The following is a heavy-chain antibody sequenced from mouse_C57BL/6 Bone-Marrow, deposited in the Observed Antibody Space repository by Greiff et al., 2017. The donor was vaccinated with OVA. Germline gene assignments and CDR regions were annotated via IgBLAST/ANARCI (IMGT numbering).Heavy chain of an antibody. CDR3: AKCYYEGVYAMDY. Sequence: QVQLQQSDAELVKPGASVKISCKVSGYTFTDHTIHWMKQRPEQGLAWIGCIYPRDGSTKYNEKFKGKATLTADKSSSTAYMQLNSLTSEDSAVYFCAKCYYEGVYAMDYWGQGTSVTVSS. CDR1: GYTFTDHT. D-gene: IGHD1-1*01. J-gene: IGHJ4*01. V-gene: IGHV1-78*01. CDR2: IYPRDGST.